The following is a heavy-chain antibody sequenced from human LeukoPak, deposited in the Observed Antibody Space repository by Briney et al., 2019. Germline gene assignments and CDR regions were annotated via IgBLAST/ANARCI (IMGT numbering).Heavy chain of an antibody. V-gene: IGHV5-51*01. J-gene: IGHJ5*01. Sequence: GESLKISCEASGYNFTTYWIGGVRQMPGKVLEWMGIIRPGDSETRYSPSVQFHVTISADKSINTTYLQWPSLQASDTAIYYCARQRRISPSGPAWFAPWGQGTRVTVS. CDR3: ARQRRISPSGPAWFAP. CDR1: GYNFTTYW. D-gene: IGHD1-1*01. CDR2: IRPGDSET.